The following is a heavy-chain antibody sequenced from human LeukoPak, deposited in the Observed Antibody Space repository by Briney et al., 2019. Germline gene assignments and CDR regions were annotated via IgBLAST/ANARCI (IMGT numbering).Heavy chain of an antibody. CDR1: GYTFTNYD. CDR3: ARRNKDDSNFRLVDY. D-gene: IGHD5-24*01. J-gene: IGHJ4*02. Sequence: ASVKVSCKASGYTFTNYDINWVRQTTGQGLEWMGWMNPNSANTGYAQKFQGRVTMTRNTSISTAYMELSSLRSEDTAVYNCARRNKDDSNFRLVDYWGQGTLVTVSS. V-gene: IGHV1-8*01. CDR2: MNPNSANT.